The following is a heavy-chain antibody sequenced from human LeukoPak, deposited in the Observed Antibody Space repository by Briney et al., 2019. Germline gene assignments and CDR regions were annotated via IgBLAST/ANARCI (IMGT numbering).Heavy chain of an antibody. Sequence: GGSLRLSCAASGFTFSSYAMHWVRQAPGKGLEWVAVISYDGSNKYYADSVKGRFTISRDNSKNTLYLRMNSLRAEDTAVYYCARSIGDCGGDCPPHRAFDIWGQGTMVTVSS. CDR2: ISYDGSNK. V-gene: IGHV3-30*04. CDR1: GFTFSSYA. D-gene: IGHD2-21*02. J-gene: IGHJ3*02. CDR3: ARSIGDCGGDCPPHRAFDI.